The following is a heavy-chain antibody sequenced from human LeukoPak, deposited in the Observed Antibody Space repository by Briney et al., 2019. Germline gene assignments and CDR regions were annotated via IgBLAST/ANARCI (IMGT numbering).Heavy chain of an antibody. J-gene: IGHJ3*02. CDR3: ASEYSSGWPRAFDI. CDR2: IYHSGST. V-gene: IGHV4-4*02. CDR1: GGSISSSNW. Sequence: SVTVSLTCAVSGGSISSSNWWSWVRQPPGKGLEWIGEIYHSGSTNYTPSLKSRVTISVDKSKNQFSLKLSSVTAADTAVYYCASEYSSGWPRAFDIWGQGTMVTVSS. D-gene: IGHD6-19*01.